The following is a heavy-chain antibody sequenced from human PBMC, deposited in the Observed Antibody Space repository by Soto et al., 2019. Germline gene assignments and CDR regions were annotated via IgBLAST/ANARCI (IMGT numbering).Heavy chain of an antibody. CDR3: ATGLGYCSGGSCYPNYFDY. Sequence: ASVKVSCKASGYTFSSYGISWVRQAPGQGLEWMGWISAYNGNTNYAQKLQGRVTMTEDTSTNTAYMELRSLRSEDTAVYYCATGLGYCSGGSCYPNYFDYWGQGTLVTVSS. CDR1: GYTFSSYG. J-gene: IGHJ4*02. CDR2: ISAYNGNT. D-gene: IGHD2-15*01. V-gene: IGHV1-18*01.